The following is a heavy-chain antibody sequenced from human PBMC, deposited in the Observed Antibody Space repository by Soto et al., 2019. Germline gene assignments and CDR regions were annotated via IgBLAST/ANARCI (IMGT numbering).Heavy chain of an antibody. CDR1: GGTFSKYA. CDR2: ILPFVDAA. V-gene: IGHV1-69*01. CDR3: ARDDETVPLVLGF. Sequence: QVQLVQSGAEVKKPGSSVKVSCKASGGTFSKYAVTWVRRAPGQGLEWMGGILPFVDAANYAQKFQDRLTISVVDDARTAYMELINLRSEDTAMYFCARDDETVPLVLGFWGQGTLVTVSS. J-gene: IGHJ4*02. D-gene: IGHD2-15*01.